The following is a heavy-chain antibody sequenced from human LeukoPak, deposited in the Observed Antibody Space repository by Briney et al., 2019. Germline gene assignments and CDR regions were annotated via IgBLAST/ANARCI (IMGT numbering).Heavy chain of an antibody. D-gene: IGHD6-25*01. J-gene: IGHJ4*02. CDR1: GFTFSSYA. V-gene: IGHV3-23*01. CDR3: AKRMSRGAAAALFDY. CDR2: ISGSGGST. Sequence: GRSLSLSCPPSGFTFSSYAMSWVRHAPGEGLECVSSISGSGGSTYYADSVKGRFTISRDNSKNTLYLQMNSLRAEDTAVYYCAKRMSRGAAAALFDYWGQGTLVTVSS.